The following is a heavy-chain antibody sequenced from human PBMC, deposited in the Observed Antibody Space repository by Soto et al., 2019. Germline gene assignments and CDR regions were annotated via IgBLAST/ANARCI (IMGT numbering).Heavy chain of an antibody. CDR1: GGSFSGYY. CDR3: ARGRYCSGGSCYQNWCDP. V-gene: IGHV4-34*01. J-gene: IGHJ5*02. CDR2: INHSGST. D-gene: IGHD2-15*01. Sequence: QVQLQQWGAGLLKPSETLSLTCAVYGGSFSGYYWSWIRQPPGKGLEWIGEINHSGSTNYNPSLKSRVTISVDTPKNQFSLKLSSVTAADTAVYYCARGRYCSGGSCYQNWCDPWGQGTLVTVSS.